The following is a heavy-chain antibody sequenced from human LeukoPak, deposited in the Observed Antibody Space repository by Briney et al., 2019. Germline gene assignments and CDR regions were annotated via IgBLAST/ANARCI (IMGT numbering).Heavy chain of an antibody. D-gene: IGHD3-10*01. CDR3: ARKGLTVIRGVIINHYYYYGMDV. Sequence: PGGSRRLSCAASAFMFSNYWMSWFRQAPGKGLEWVANIKQDGSEKYYVDSAKGRFTISRDNAKNSLYPQMNSLRAEDTAMYYCARKGLTVIRGVIINHYYYYGMDVWGKGTTVTVSS. J-gene: IGHJ6*04. CDR2: IKQDGSEK. CDR1: AFMFSNYW. V-gene: IGHV3-7*03.